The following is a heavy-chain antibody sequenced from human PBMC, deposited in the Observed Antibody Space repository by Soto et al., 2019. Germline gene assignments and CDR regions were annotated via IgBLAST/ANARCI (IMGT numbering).Heavy chain of an antibody. CDR1: GGTFSSYA. J-gene: IGHJ4*02. D-gene: IGHD5-18*01. V-gene: IGHV1-69*06. CDR3: ARVNVDTAMVIFYAFDY. Sequence: QVQLVQSGAEVKKPGSSVKVSCKASGGTFSSYAISWVRQAPGQGLEWMGGIIPIFGTANYAQKFQGRVTITADKSTSTAYRELSSLRSEDTAVYYCARVNVDTAMVIFYAFDYGGQGTLVTVSS. CDR2: IIPIFGTA.